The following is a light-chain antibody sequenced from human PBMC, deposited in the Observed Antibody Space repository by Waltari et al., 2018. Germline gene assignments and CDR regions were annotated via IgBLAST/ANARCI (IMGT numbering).Light chain of an antibody. J-gene: IGKJ4*01. CDR1: QSVRSN. CDR2: GAF. CDR3: QQYDNWSALT. Sequence: GDRATLSCRASQSVRSNLGWYQQKPGQAPRLLIYGAFTRATGIPARFSGSGSGTEFTLTISSLQSEDFAVYYCQQYDNWSALTFGGGTKVEIK. V-gene: IGKV3-15*01.